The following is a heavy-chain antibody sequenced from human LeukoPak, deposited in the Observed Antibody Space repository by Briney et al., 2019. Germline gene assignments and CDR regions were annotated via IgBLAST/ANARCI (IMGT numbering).Heavy chain of an antibody. CDR3: ARGTGSYYSLGY. CDR2: INSDGSST. D-gene: IGHD1-26*01. Sequence: GGSLRLSCSGSGFTFSSYWMHWVRQAPGKGLVWVASINSDGSSTSYADSVKGRFTISRDNAKNTLYLQMDSLRGEDTGMYYCARGTGSYYSLGYWGQGTLVTVSS. CDR1: GFTFSSYW. J-gene: IGHJ4*02. V-gene: IGHV3-74*01.